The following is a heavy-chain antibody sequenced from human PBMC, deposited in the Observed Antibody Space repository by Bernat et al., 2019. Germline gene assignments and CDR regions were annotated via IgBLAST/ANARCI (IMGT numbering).Heavy chain of an antibody. CDR2: ISGSGGST. D-gene: IGHD6-19*01. J-gene: IGHJ4*02. V-gene: IGHV3-23*01. Sequence: EVQLLESGGGLVQPGGSLRLSCAASGFTFSSYAMSWVRQAPGKGLEWVSAISGSGGSTNYADSVKGRFTISRDNAKNTLYLQMNSLRAEDTAVYYCARDISDTPRGWGIDYWGQGTLVAVSS. CDR3: ARDISDTPRGWGIDY. CDR1: GFTFSSYA.